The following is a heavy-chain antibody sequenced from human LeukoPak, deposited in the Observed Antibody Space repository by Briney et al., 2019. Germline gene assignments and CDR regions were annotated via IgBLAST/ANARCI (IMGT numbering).Heavy chain of an antibody. V-gene: IGHV4-34*01. CDR3: ARGQVLDY. D-gene: IGHD2-2*01. CDR1: GGSFSGYY. J-gene: IGHJ4*02. Sequence: SETLSLTCAVYGGSFSGYYWSWIRQPPGKGLEWIGEINHSGSTYYNPSLKSRVTISVDTSKNQFSLKLSSVTAADTAVYYCARGQVLDYWGQGTLVTVSS. CDR2: INHSGST.